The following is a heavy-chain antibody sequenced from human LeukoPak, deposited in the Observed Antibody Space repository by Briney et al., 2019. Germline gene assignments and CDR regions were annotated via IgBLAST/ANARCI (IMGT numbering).Heavy chain of an antibody. CDR3: ARGLYRAAVAGTVGY. Sequence: ASVKVSCKASGYTFTSHDINWVRQATGQGLEWMGWMNPNSGNTGYAQKFQGRVTTTRNTSISTAYMELSSLRSEDTAVYYCARGLYRAAVAGTVGYWGQGTLVTVSS. D-gene: IGHD6-19*01. CDR1: GYTFTSHD. V-gene: IGHV1-8*01. CDR2: MNPNSGNT. J-gene: IGHJ4*02.